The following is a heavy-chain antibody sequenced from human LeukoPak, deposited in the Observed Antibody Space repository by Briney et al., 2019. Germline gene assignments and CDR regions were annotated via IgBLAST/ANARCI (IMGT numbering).Heavy chain of an antibody. Sequence: GGSLRLSCAASGFTFSNYVMSWVRQAPGKGLEWVSGISGGGGNTYYADSVKGRFTISRDNSKNTLYLQMNSLRADDTAVYYYAKDARSSSWSHSFDYWGQGTLVTVSS. V-gene: IGHV3-23*01. CDR2: ISGGGGNT. CDR3: AKDARSSSWSHSFDY. J-gene: IGHJ4*02. CDR1: GFTFSNYV. D-gene: IGHD6-13*01.